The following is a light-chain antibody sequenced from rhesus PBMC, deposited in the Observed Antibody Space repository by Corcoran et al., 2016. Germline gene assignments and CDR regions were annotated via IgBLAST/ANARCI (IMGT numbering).Light chain of an antibody. V-gene: IGKV1-21*01. CDR2: KAS. CDR3: QQCISAPWT. CDR1: SGISSW. Sequence: DIQMTQSPSPLSASVGETVTITCRAGSGISSWLAWYQHKPGKAPKLLIYKASSLQRGVPSRFSGSGSGTDFTLPIISLQPDDFATYDCQQCISAPWTFGQGTKVEIK. J-gene: IGKJ1*01.